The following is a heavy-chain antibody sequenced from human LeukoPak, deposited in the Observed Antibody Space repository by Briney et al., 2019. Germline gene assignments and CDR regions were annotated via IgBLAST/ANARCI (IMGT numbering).Heavy chain of an antibody. CDR3: AKSTRDAFDI. CDR1: GFTFSSYA. V-gene: IGHV3-23*01. Sequence: GGSLRLSCAASGFTFSSYAMSWVRQAPGEGLGWVSAISGSGGSTYYADSVKGRFTISRDNSKNTLYLQMNSLRAEDTAVYYCAKSTRDAFDIWGQGTMVTVSS. J-gene: IGHJ3*02. CDR2: ISGSGGST. D-gene: IGHD2-2*01.